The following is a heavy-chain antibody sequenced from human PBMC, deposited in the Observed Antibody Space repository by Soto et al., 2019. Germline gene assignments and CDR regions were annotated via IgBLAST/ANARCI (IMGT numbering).Heavy chain of an antibody. CDR2: IWHDGSNK. V-gene: IGHV3-33*01. J-gene: IGHJ4*02. CDR1: GFTFSDYG. Sequence: QVQLVESGGGVVQPGRSLRLSCAASGFTFSDYGMHWVRQAPGMGLEWVAIIWHDGSNKYYADSVKGRFTISRDNSQNTVYLQMNSLRVEDTAMYYCARDGVGATAFFGYFDYWGRGTLVTVSS. D-gene: IGHD1-26*01. CDR3: ARDGVGATAFFGYFDY.